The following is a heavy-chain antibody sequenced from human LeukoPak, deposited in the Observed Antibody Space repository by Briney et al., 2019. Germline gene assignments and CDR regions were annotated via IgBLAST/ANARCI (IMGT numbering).Heavy chain of an antibody. Sequence: GRSLRLSCAASGFTFNSYAVHWVRQAPGKGLEWVAVISYDGSINFYAASVKGRFTISRDNAKNSLYLQMNSLRDEDTALYYCARDGGFGFLAAFDIWGQGTMVTVSS. CDR1: GFTFNSYA. CDR3: ARDGGFGFLAAFDI. J-gene: IGHJ3*02. D-gene: IGHD3-10*01. V-gene: IGHV3-30-3*01. CDR2: ISYDGSIN.